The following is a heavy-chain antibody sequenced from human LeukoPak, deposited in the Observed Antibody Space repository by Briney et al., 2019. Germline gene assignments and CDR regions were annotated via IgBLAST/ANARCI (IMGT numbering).Heavy chain of an antibody. D-gene: IGHD2-2*02. CDR3: ARDRLGVVVPAAIGWFDP. Sequence: GRSLRLSCAASGFTFSSYAMHWVRQAPGKGLEWVAVISYDGSNKYYADSVKGRFTISRDNSKNTLYLQMNSLRAEDTAVYYCARDRLGVVVPAAIGWFDPWGQGTLVTVSS. V-gene: IGHV3-30-3*01. CDR2: ISYDGSNK. J-gene: IGHJ5*02. CDR1: GFTFSSYA.